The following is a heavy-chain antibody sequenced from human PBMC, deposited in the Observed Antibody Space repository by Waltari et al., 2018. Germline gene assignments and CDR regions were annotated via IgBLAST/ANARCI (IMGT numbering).Heavy chain of an antibody. CDR3: ARLWDSNVGYLTRPMDV. J-gene: IGHJ6*02. V-gene: IGHV1-2*06. CDR2: INPYTGVT. D-gene: IGHD3-16*01. Sequence: QVQLVQSGSEGKKAGASVKGSCKASGYNVIGYYIYLERQAPGQGLEWVGRINPYTGVTDYAQRFQDRVTVSRDTSISTAYMDMRRLRSDDTAVYFCARLWDSNVGYLTRPMDVWGQGTTVTVS. CDR1: GYNVIGYY.